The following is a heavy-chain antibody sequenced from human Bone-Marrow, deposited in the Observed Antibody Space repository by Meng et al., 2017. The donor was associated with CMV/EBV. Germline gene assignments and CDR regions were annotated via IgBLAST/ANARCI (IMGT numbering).Heavy chain of an antibody. Sequence: ASVKVSCKASGYTFTGYYMHWVRQAPGQGLEWMGWINPNSGGTNYAQKFQGRVTMTRDTSISTAYIELSRLRSDDTAVYYCARGAPAAILAYYYYYGMDVWGQGTTVTVSS. V-gene: IGHV1-2*02. CDR3: ARGAPAAILAYYYYYGMDV. CDR1: GYTFTGYY. CDR2: INPNSGGT. J-gene: IGHJ6*02. D-gene: IGHD2-2*02.